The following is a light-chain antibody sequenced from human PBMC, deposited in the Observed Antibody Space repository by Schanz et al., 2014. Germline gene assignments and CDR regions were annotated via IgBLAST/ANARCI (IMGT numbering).Light chain of an antibody. V-gene: IGLV2-8*01. CDR1: SSDVGGYDY. Sequence: QSALTQPPSASGSPGQSVTISCTGTSSDVGGYDYVSWYQQHPGKAPRLIICEVTKRPSGVPDRFSGSKSGNTASLTVSGLQADDEADYYCSSYAGTNNFGVFGGGTKLTVL. J-gene: IGLJ3*02. CDR3: SSYAGTNNFGV. CDR2: EVT.